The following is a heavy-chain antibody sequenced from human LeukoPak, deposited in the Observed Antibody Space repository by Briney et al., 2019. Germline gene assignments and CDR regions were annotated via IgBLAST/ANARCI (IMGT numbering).Heavy chain of an antibody. D-gene: IGHD6-19*01. J-gene: IGHJ4*02. CDR1: GLIFSNYG. CDR2: ISYDGNTE. V-gene: IGHV3-30*03. Sequence: GRSLRLSCAASGLIFSNYGMHWVRQAPGKGLQWVAFISYDGNTEYVGDSVQGRFTVSRDNSKNTLYLQMNSLRAEDTAVYYCARDSSGWLDYWGQGTLVTVSS. CDR3: ARDSSGWLDY.